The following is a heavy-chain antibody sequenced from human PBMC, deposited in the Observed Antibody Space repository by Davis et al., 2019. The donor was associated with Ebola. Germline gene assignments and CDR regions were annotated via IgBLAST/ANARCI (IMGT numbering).Heavy chain of an antibody. CDR1: GFTFSGSA. V-gene: IGHV3-73*01. Sequence: GESLKISCAASGFTFSGSAMHWVRQASGKGLEWVGRIRSKANSYATAYAASVKGRFTISRDDSKNTAYLQMNSLKTEDTAVYYCTRVTGRVTGTTKGYYMDVWGKGTTVTVSS. J-gene: IGHJ6*03. D-gene: IGHD1-20*01. CDR2: IRSKANSYAT. CDR3: TRVTGRVTGTTKGYYMDV.